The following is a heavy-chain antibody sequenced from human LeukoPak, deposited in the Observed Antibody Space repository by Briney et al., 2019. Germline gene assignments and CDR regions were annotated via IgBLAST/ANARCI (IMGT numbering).Heavy chain of an antibody. CDR1: GGSFSGYY. Sequence: SETLSLTCAVYGGSFSGYYWGWIRQPPGKGLEWIGSIYYSGSTYYNPSLKSRVTISVDTSKNQFSLKLSSVTAADTAVYYCVHSNSSGYYDWFDPWGQGTLVTVSS. CDR3: VHSNSSGYYDWFDP. CDR2: IYYSGST. D-gene: IGHD3-22*01. J-gene: IGHJ5*02. V-gene: IGHV4-34*01.